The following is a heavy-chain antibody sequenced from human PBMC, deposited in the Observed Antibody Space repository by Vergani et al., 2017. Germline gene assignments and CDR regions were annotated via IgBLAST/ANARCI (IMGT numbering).Heavy chain of an antibody. CDR1: GFTFSSYG. CDR2: IWYDGSNK. V-gene: IGHV3-33*01. Sequence: QVQLVESGGGVVQPGRSLRLSCAASGFTFSSYGMHWVRQAPGKGLEWVAVIWYDGSNKYYADSVKGRFTISRDNSKNTLYLQMNSLRAEDTAVYYCARDLGSTSWATGYWGQGTLVTVSS. J-gene: IGHJ4*02. D-gene: IGHD2-2*01. CDR3: ARDLGSTSWATGY.